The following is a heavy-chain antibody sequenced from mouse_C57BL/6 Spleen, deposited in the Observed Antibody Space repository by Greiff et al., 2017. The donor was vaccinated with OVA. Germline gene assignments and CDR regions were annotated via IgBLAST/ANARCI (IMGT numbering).Heavy chain of an antibody. CDR1: GFSFNTYA. Sequence: EVQLVESGGGLVQPKGSLKLSCAASGFSFNTYAMNWVRQAPGKGLEWVARIRSKSNNYATCYADSVKDRFTISRDDSESMLYLQMNNLKTEDTAMYYCVRQRGNYGFAYWGQGTLVTVSA. CDR2: IRSKSNNYAT. CDR3: VRQRGNYGFAY. J-gene: IGHJ3*01. V-gene: IGHV10-1*01. D-gene: IGHD2-1*01.